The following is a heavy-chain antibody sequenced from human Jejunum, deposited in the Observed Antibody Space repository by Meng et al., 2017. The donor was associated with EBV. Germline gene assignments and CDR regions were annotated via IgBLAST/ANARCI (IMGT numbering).Heavy chain of an antibody. CDR3: ARDERLGPYYFEY. CDR2: INTGNGDT. V-gene: IGHV1-3*04. Sequence: QVQLVQSGAEVKKPGASVKISCRASGYTLTNYGIHWLRQAPGERLELMGWINTGNGDTLYAQKFQGRVTITRDTSANTVYMDLSSLLSEDTAMYYCARDERLGPYYFEYWGQGTLVTVSS. CDR1: GYTLTNYG. J-gene: IGHJ4*02. D-gene: IGHD1-1*01.